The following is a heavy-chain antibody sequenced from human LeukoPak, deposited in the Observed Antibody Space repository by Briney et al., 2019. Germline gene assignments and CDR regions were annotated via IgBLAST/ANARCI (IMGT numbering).Heavy chain of an antibody. CDR1: GFNFDRYT. D-gene: IGHD3-10*02. V-gene: IGHV3-43*01. Sequence: GRSLRLSCATSGFNFDRYTIHWVRQAPGKGLEWVSLAGWAGGTTFYSDSVRGRFTISRDSGRKSVYLQMNSLTTDDTAFYFCAKELDTMFFDYWGQGALVTVSS. J-gene: IGHJ4*02. CDR3: AKELDTMFFDY. CDR2: AGWAGGTT.